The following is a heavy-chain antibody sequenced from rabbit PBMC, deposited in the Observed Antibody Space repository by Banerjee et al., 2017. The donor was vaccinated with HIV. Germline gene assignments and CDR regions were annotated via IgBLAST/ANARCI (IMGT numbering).Heavy chain of an antibody. CDR1: GIDFSSYG. Sequence: QLVESGGGLVTLGGSLKLSCKASGIDFSSYGISWVRQAPGKGLEWIAYIYPDYGSTDYATWVNGRFTISLDNAQNTVYLQLNSLTAADTATYFCVSYDDYGDRNLWGQGTLVTVS. CDR2: IYPDYGST. CDR3: VSYDDYGDRNL. D-gene: IGHD2-1*01. J-gene: IGHJ4*01. V-gene: IGHV1S7*01.